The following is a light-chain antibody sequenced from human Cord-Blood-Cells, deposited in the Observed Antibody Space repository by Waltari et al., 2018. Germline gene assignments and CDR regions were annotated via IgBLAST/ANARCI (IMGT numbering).Light chain of an antibody. CDR3: QQYYSTPYS. CDR1: QSVLYSSNNKNY. V-gene: IGKV4-1*01. Sequence: DIVMTQSPDSLAVAPGERATINCKSSQSVLYSSNNKNYLAWYQQKPGQPPKLLIYWASTRESGVPERFSGSGSGTDFTLTISSLQAEDVAVYYCQQYYSTPYSFGQGTKVEIK. CDR2: WAS. J-gene: IGKJ2*03.